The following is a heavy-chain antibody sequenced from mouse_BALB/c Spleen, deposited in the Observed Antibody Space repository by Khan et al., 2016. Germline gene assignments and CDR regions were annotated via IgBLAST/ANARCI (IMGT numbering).Heavy chain of an antibody. CDR3: GRGPYIVDY. V-gene: IGHV5-6-5*01. CDR1: GFTFSSYA. J-gene: IGHJ2*01. CDR2: ISSGGST. D-gene: IGHD1-3*01. Sequence: EVELVESGGDLVKPGGSLKLSCAASGFTFSSYAMSWVRQTPEKRLDWVASISSGGSTYYPDSVKGRFTISRDNGRNILYLQMSSLRSGDTAMYFCGRGPYIVDYWGQGTTLTVSS.